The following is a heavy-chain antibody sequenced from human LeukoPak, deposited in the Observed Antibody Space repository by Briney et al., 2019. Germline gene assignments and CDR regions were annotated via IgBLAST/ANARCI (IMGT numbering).Heavy chain of an antibody. Sequence: GGSLRLSCVGSGFTFRSHAMSWVRQAPEKGLEFVSGIYENGGTTYYADSVKGRFSISRDNSKNTLYLQMNSLRAEDTAVYYCAKDTYSTSPYYFDYWGQGTLVTVSS. CDR2: IYENGGTT. V-gene: IGHV3-23*01. CDR3: AKDTYSTSPYYFDY. D-gene: IGHD1-26*01. CDR1: GFTFRSHA. J-gene: IGHJ4*02.